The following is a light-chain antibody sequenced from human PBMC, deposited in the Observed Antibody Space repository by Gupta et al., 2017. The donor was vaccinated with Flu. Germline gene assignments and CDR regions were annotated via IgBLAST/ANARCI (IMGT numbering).Light chain of an antibody. CDR3: QKSNQAPNT. V-gene: IGKV1-27*01. Sequence: PSSLSASVGDRVTINSLVSRGISNYLAWYQQKPGKVPKLLIYAASTLPSGVPSRFIGSGSGTDFTLTISSLQPEDVATYYCQKSNQAPNTFGQGTKLEIK. CDR1: RGISNY. CDR2: AAS. J-gene: IGKJ2*01.